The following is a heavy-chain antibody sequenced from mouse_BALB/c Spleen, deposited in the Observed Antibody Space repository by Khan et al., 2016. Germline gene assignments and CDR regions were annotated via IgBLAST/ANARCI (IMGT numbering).Heavy chain of an antibody. CDR1: GFTFSTYD. V-gene: IGHV5-6*01. Sequence: EVELVESGGDLVKPGGSLKLSCTASGFTFSTYDMSWVRQTPDERMEWVATISGGGSYTYYPDSVKGRFTISRDNVKNTLFPQMRSLKSEDQAMYYCARLYSVPDAVGYWGQGTSVTVSS. J-gene: IGHJ4*01. CDR3: ARLYSVPDAVGY. CDR2: ISGGGSYT. D-gene: IGHD2-1*01.